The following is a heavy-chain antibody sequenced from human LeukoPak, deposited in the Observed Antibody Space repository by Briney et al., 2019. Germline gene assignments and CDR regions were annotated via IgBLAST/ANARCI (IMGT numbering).Heavy chain of an antibody. CDR3: ARTEWELQSYYFDY. Sequence: PGGSLRLSCAASGFTVSSNYMSWVRQAPGKGLEWVSVIYSGGSTYYADSVKGRFTISRDNSKNTLYLQMNSLRAEDTAVYYCARTEWELQSYYFDYWGQGALVTVSS. CDR2: IYSGGST. J-gene: IGHJ4*02. D-gene: IGHD1-26*01. V-gene: IGHV3-53*01. CDR1: GFTVSSNY.